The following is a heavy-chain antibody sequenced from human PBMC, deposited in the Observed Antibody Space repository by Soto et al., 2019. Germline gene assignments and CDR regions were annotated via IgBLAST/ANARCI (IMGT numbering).Heavy chain of an antibody. V-gene: IGHV3-30-3*01. CDR3: ARDDWGGLREGGSGFDY. J-gene: IGHJ4*02. CDR1: GFTFSSYA. CDR2: ISYDGSNK. D-gene: IGHD5-12*01. Sequence: QVQLVESGGGVVQPGRSLRLSCAASGFTFSSYAMHWVRQAPGKGLEWVAVISYDGSNKYYADSVKGRFTISRDNSKNTLWLQMNSRRAEDRAVYYWARDDWGGLREGGSGFDYWGQGTLVTVSS.